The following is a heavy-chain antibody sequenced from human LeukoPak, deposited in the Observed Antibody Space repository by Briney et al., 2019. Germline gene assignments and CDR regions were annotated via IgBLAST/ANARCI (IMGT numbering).Heavy chain of an antibody. J-gene: IGHJ4*02. D-gene: IGHD3-10*01. CDR3: ARPSRWLGELPTLDY. CDR2: ISSSSSYI. Sequence: GGSLRLSCAASGFTFSSYSMNWVRQAPGKGLEWVSSISSSSSYIYYADSVKGRFTISRDNAKNSLYLQMNSLRAEDTAVYYCARPSRWLGELPTLDYWGQGTLVTVSS. V-gene: IGHV3-21*04. CDR1: GFTFSSYS.